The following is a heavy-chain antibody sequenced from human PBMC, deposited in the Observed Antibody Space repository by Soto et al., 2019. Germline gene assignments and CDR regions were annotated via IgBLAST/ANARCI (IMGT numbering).Heavy chain of an antibody. CDR3: AKDPQLSRMGRDINWFDP. D-gene: IGHD2-2*01. CDR1: GFTFSSYA. J-gene: IGHJ5*02. V-gene: IGHV3-23*01. Sequence: GGSLRLSCAASGFTFSSYAMSWVRQAPGKGLEWVSAISGSGGSTYYADSVKGRFTISRDNSKNTLYLQMNSLRAEDTAVYYCAKDPQLSRMGRDINWFDPWGQGTLVTVSS. CDR2: ISGSGGST.